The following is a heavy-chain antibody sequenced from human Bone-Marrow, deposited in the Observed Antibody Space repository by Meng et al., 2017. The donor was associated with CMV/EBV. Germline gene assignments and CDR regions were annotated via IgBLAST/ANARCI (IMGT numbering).Heavy chain of an antibody. V-gene: IGHV3-23*03. CDR3: AREAPGGSYFAY. CDR1: GFTFSSYA. D-gene: IGHD1-26*01. Sequence: GGSLRLSCAASGFTFSSYAMSWVRQAPGKGLEWVSVIYSGGSSTYYADSVKGRFTISRDNSKNTLYLQMNSLRAEDTAVYYCAREAPGGSYFAYWGQGTLVTVSS. J-gene: IGHJ4*01. CDR2: IYSGGSST.